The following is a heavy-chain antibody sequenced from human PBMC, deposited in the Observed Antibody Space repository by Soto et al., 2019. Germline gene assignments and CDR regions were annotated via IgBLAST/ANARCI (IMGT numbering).Heavy chain of an antibody. J-gene: IGHJ5*02. CDR1: GGSISSSSYY. V-gene: IGHV4-39*01. CDR2: MYYGGST. D-gene: IGHD6-6*01. CDR3: ARHNRIAVRPTVCLDP. Sequence: SETLSLTCGVSGGSISSSSYYWGWIRQPPGKGLEWIGSMYYGGSTYYNPSLKSRGNISVDTSKNQFSLKLSSVTAADTAVYYCARHNRIAVRPTVCLDPWGQGTLVTVSS.